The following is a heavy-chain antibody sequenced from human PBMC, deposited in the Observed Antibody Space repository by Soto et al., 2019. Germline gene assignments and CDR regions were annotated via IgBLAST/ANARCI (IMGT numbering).Heavy chain of an antibody. J-gene: IGHJ4*02. D-gene: IGHD3-3*01. CDR1: GGTFSSYA. CDR3: ARDRGITIFGVATGVFDY. Sequence: QVQLVQSGAEVKKPGSSVKVSCKASGGTFSSYAISWVRQAPGQGLEWMGGIIPIFGTANYAQKFQGRVKITADESTSTAYMELSSLRSEDTAVYYCARDRGITIFGVATGVFDYWGQGTLVTVSS. V-gene: IGHV1-69*01. CDR2: IIPIFGTA.